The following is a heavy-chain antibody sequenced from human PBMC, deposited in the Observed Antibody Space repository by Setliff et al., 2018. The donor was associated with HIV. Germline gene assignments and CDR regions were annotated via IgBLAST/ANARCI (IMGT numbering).Heavy chain of an antibody. CDR3: ARTITTFGVIGRGGRMDV. CDR2: IYHSGST. Sequence: PSETLSLTCAVSGDSISNNNWWSWVRQPPGKGLEWIGEIYHSGSTNYNPSLKSRVTISLDTSKKQSSLKLSSVTAADTALYYCARTITTFGVIGRGGRMDVWGKGTTVTVSS. J-gene: IGHJ6*04. CDR1: GDSISNNNW. V-gene: IGHV4-4*02. D-gene: IGHD3-3*01.